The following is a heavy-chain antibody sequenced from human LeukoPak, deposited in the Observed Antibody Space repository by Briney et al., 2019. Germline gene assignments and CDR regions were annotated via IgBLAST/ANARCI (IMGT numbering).Heavy chain of an antibody. J-gene: IGHJ6*02. Sequence: GASMKVSCKASGGTFSSYAISWVRQAPGQGLEWMGGIIPIFGTANYAQKFQGRVTITADESTSTAYMELSSLRSEDTAVYYCARGSGWYYYYYGMDVWGQGTTVTVSS. D-gene: IGHD6-19*01. CDR2: IIPIFGTA. V-gene: IGHV1-69*13. CDR3: ARGSGWYYYYYGMDV. CDR1: GGTFSSYA.